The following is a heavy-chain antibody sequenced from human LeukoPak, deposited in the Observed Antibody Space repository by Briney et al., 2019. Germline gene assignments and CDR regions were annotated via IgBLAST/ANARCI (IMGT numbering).Heavy chain of an antibody. Sequence: GGSLRLSCAASGFTFSDYYMSGIRQAPGKGREWVSYISSSSSYTNYVDSVKGRFTISRGNAKNSLYLQMNSLRAEDTAVYHCARDFRRSSSWPFDYWGQGTLVTVSS. J-gene: IGHJ4*02. CDR1: GFTFSDYY. V-gene: IGHV3-11*06. CDR3: ARDFRRSSSWPFDY. D-gene: IGHD6-13*01. CDR2: ISSSSSYT.